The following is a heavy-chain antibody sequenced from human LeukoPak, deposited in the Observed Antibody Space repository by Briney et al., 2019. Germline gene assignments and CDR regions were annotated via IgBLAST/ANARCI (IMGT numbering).Heavy chain of an antibody. D-gene: IGHD1-20*01. V-gene: IGHV3-15*07. CDR2: IKSKADGETI. Sequence: GGSLRLSCAASGFTFTNAWMNWVRQAPGKGLEWVGRIKSKADGETIDYAAPVKGRYTFSRDDSKNMLYLQMNSLKSEDTAVYYCSTLTSRGLSDSWGQGTLVTVSS. CDR1: GFTFTNAW. J-gene: IGHJ4*02. CDR3: STLTSRGLSDS.